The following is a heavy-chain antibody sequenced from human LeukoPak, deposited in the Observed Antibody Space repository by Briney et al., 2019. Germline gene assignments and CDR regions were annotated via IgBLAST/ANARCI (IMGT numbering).Heavy chain of an antibody. CDR3: AKASSWELETYYFDY. Sequence: GGSLRLSCAASGFTFSSYAMSWVRQAPGKGLEWVSAISGSGGSTYYADSVKGRFTISRDNAKNSLYLQMNSLRAEDTALYYCAKASSWELETYYFDYWGQGTLVTVSS. D-gene: IGHD1-26*01. CDR2: ISGSGGST. J-gene: IGHJ4*02. V-gene: IGHV3-23*01. CDR1: GFTFSSYA.